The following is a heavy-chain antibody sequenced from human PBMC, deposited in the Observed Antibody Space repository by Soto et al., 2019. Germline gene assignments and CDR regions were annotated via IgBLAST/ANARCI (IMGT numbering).Heavy chain of an antibody. CDR3: AKDVGQQLVLNYGMDV. D-gene: IGHD6-13*01. V-gene: IGHV3-30*18. Sequence: ESGGGVIQPGTSLSLSCGSSGFTFRSFGMYWVRQAPGKGLEWVAVVSYDGSHKYYADSVKGRFTVSRDNAKNMLYLQMNSLRGEDTAVYYCAKDVGQQLVLNYGMDVWGQGTTVTVSS. CDR2: VSYDGSHK. CDR1: GFTFRSFG. J-gene: IGHJ6*02.